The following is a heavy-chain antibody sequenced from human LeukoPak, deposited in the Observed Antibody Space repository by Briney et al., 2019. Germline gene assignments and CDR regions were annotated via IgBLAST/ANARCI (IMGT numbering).Heavy chain of an antibody. D-gene: IGHD4-17*01. Sequence: GESLRLSCAASGFTFSSYWMSWVRQAPGKGLEWVANIKQDGSGKYYVDSVKGRFTISRDNAKNSLYLQMNSLRAEDTAVYYCARGEEELDYGDYVGGIYWGQGTLVTVSS. V-gene: IGHV3-7*01. CDR1: GFTFSSYW. CDR2: IKQDGSGK. J-gene: IGHJ4*02. CDR3: ARGEEELDYGDYVGGIY.